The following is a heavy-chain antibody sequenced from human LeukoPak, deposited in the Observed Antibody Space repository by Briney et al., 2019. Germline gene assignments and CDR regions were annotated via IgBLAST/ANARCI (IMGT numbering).Heavy chain of an antibody. J-gene: IGHJ3*02. CDR2: IRSDSDGGVT. CDR3: AKDEQWLPDAFDI. CDR1: GVTFRNAW. D-gene: IGHD6-19*01. V-gene: IGHV3-15*01. Sequence: GGSLRLSCTASGVTFRNAWMCWVRQAPGKGLEWVGLIRSDSDGGVTQYRTPVKGRFTISRDDSKDTVYLQMNSLRAEATAVYYCAKDEQWLPDAFDIWGQGTMVTVSS.